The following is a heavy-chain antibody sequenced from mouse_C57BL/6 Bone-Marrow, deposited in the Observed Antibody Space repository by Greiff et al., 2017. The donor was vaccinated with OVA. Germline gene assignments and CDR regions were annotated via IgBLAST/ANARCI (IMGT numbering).Heavy chain of an antibody. CDR1: GYTFTSYW. Sequence: VQLQQSGAELVMPGASVKLSCKASGYTFTSYWMHWVKQRPGQGLEWIGEIDPSDSYTNYNQKFKGKSTLTVDKSSSTAYMQLSSLTSDDSSVYYCARELNYFDYWGQGTTLTVSS. CDR3: ARELNYFDY. J-gene: IGHJ2*01. CDR2: IDPSDSYT. V-gene: IGHV1-69*01. D-gene: IGHD1-3*01.